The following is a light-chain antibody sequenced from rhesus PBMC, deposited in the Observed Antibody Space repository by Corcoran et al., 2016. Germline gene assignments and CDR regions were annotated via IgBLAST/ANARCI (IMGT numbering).Light chain of an antibody. CDR3: LQYSSSPPFT. Sequence: DIQMTQSPSSLSASVGDKVTITCRASQGISSWSAWYQQKPEKAPKLLIYKASSLQSGVPSRVSGSGSGTDFTLTISNLHPEDFATYYCLQYSSSPPFTFGPGTKLDIK. V-gene: IGKV1-22*01. CDR2: KAS. CDR1: QGISSW. J-gene: IGKJ3*01.